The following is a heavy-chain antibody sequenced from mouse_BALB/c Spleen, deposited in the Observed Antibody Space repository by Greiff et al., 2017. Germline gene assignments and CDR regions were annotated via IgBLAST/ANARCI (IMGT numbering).Heavy chain of an antibody. CDR2: INPGSGGT. Sequence: QVQLQQSGAELVRPGTSVKVSCKASGYAFTNYLIEWVKQRPGQGLEWIGVINPGSGGTNYNEKFKGKATLTADKSSSTAYMQLSSLTSDDSAVYFCAREGAYGSYVTDYWGQGTTLTVSS. V-gene: IGHV1-54*01. J-gene: IGHJ2*01. D-gene: IGHD2-1*01. CDR3: AREGAYGSYVTDY. CDR1: GYAFTNYL.